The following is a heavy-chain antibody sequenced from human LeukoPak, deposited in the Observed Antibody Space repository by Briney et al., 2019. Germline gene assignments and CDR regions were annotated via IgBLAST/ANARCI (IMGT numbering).Heavy chain of an antibody. CDR2: IYTSGST. CDR1: GGSISSGSYY. V-gene: IGHV4-61*02. D-gene: IGHD2-2*01. CDR3: ARDRPANY. J-gene: IGHJ4*02. Sequence: SQTLSLTCTVSGGSISSGSYYWSWIRQPAGKGLEWIGRIYTSGSTNYNPSLKSRVTISIDTSKNQVSLKLTSVTAADTAVYYCARDRPANYWGQGTLVTVSS.